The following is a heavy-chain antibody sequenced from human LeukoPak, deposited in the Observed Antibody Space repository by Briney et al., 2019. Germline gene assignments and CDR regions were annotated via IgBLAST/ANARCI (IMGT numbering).Heavy chain of an antibody. Sequence: ASVKVSCKASGYTFTRYGISWVRQAPGQGLDWMGWISAYNGNTNYAQKLQGRVTMTRDTSKSTAYMALRSLRSDDPDVYYCARAANGRTYSSSWYSGKEILVGATCFHYWGQGTRVPVSS. J-gene: IGHJ4*02. CDR2: ISAYNGNT. V-gene: IGHV1-18*01. CDR1: GYTFTRYG. CDR3: ARAANGRTYSSSWYSGKEILVGATCFHY. D-gene: IGHD6-13*01.